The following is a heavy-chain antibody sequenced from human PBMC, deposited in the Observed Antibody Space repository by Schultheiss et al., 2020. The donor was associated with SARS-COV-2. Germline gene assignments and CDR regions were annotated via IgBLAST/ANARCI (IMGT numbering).Heavy chain of an antibody. CDR2: IWYDGSNK. Sequence: GGSLRLSCAASGFTFSSYGMHWVRQAPGKGLEWVAVIWYDGSNKYYADSVKGRFTISRDNSKNTLYLQMNSLKTEDTAVYYCTPEQVVAATPTPFDYWGQGTLVTVPQ. CDR3: TPEQVVAATPTPFDY. D-gene: IGHD2-15*01. J-gene: IGHJ4*02. CDR1: GFTFSSYG. V-gene: IGHV3-33*01.